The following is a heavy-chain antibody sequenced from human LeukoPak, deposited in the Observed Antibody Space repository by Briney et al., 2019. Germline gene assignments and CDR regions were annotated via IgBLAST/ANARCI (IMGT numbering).Heavy chain of an antibody. V-gene: IGHV4-39*01. CDR3: ARFKGYDILTGYYYYFDY. J-gene: IGHJ4*02. CDR1: GGSISSSSYS. D-gene: IGHD3-9*01. Sequence: SETLSLTCTVSGGSISSSSYSWGWIRQPPGKGLEWIGSIYYSGSTYYNPSLKSRVTISVDTSKNQFSLKLSSVTAADTAVYYCARFKGYDILTGYYYYFDYWGQGTLVTVSS. CDR2: IYYSGST.